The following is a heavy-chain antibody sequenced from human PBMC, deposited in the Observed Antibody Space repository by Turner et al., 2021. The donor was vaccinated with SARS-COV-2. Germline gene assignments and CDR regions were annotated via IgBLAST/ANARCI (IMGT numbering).Heavy chain of an antibody. J-gene: IGHJ5*02. CDR3: ARDRIAAAGTGWFDP. CDR1: GYTFTSYD. CDR2: ISAYNGNT. D-gene: IGHD6-13*01. V-gene: IGHV1-18*01. Sequence: QVQLVQSGAEVKKPGASGTVCCKASGYTFTSYDISWVRQAPGQGLEWMGWISAYNGNTNYAQKLQGRVTMTTDTSTSTAYMELRSLRSDDTAVYYCARDRIAAAGTGWFDPWGQGTLVTVSS.